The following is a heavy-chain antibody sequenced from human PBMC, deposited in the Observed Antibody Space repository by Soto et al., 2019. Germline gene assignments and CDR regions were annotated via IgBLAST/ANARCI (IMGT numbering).Heavy chain of an antibody. Sequence: ASVKVSCKASGYTFTSYYMHWVRQAPGQGLEWMGIINPSGGSTSYAQKFQGRVTITRDTSASTAYMELSSLRSEDTAVYYCARRMPITMIVVAHNWFDPWGQGTLVTVSS. CDR3: ARRMPITMIVVAHNWFDP. J-gene: IGHJ5*02. V-gene: IGHV1-46*01. D-gene: IGHD3-22*01. CDR2: INPSGGST. CDR1: GYTFTSYY.